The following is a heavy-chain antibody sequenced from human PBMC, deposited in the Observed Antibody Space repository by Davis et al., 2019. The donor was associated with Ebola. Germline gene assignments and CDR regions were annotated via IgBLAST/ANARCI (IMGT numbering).Heavy chain of an antibody. D-gene: IGHD2-15*01. J-gene: IGHJ4*02. CDR1: GGSFSGYY. V-gene: IGHV4-34*01. CDR2: INHSGST. CDR3: ARHIFRGVVAARFDY. Sequence: MPGGSLRLSCAVYGGSFSGYYWSWIRQPPGKGLEWIGEINHSGSTYYNPSLKSRVTISVDRSKNQFSLKLSSVTAADTAVYYCARHIFRGVVAARFDYWGQGTLVTVSS.